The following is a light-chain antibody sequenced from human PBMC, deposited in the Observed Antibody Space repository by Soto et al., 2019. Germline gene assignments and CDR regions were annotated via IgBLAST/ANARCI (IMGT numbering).Light chain of an antibody. J-gene: IGKJ3*01. Sequence: DIQMTQSPSSLSASVGDRLTITCRASQTIGSLLSWYQQKPGQAPKLLIRGASNLQSGVPSRFSGSGSGTEFTLTISSLQPEDFATYYCLQTYSHRLFTFGHGTKVEIK. CDR2: GAS. V-gene: IGKV1-39*01. CDR3: LQTYSHRLFT. CDR1: QTIGSL.